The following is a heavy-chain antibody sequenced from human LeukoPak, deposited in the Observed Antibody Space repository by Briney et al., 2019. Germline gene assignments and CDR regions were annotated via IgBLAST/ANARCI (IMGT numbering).Heavy chain of an antibody. J-gene: IGHJ4*02. Sequence: GGSLRLSCAASGFTFNTYAMHWVRQAPGKGLEYVSGISSNGDTTDYAKSVKGRFSISRDNSKNTLYLQMGSLTADGMAVYYCARSWGVGGTNEIDYWGQGALVTVSS. CDR3: ARSWGVGGTNEIDY. CDR2: ISSNGDTT. V-gene: IGHV3-64*01. CDR1: GFTFNTYA. D-gene: IGHD3-16*01.